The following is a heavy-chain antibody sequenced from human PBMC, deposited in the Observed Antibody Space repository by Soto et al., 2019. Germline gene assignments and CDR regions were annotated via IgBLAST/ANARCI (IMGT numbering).Heavy chain of an antibody. V-gene: IGHV3-23*01. CDR1: GFTFSSYA. D-gene: IGHD6-6*01. CDR2: ITAKSGST. J-gene: IGHJ4*02. CDR3: AKVQPSLTTRPDYFDR. Sequence: EVQLLESGGGLVQPGGSLRLSYAASGFTFSSYAMNWVRQAPGKGLEWVSSITAKSGSTYYADSVKGRFTISRDNSKNTLSLQMNSLRVEDTAVYYCAKVQPSLTTRPDYFDRWGQGTLVTVSS.